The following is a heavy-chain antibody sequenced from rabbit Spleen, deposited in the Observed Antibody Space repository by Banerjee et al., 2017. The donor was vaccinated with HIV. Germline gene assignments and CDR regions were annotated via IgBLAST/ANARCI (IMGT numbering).Heavy chain of an antibody. CDR3: ARDSGSSFSSYGMDL. V-gene: IGHV1S40*01. Sequence: QSLEESGGDLVKPGASLTLTCTASGVSFSISSYMCWVRQAPGKGLEWIACIDAGSSGFTYFATWAKGRFTISKTSSTTVTLRMTRLTAADTATYFCARDSGSSFSSYGMDLWGQGTLVTVS. CDR2: IDAGSSGFT. J-gene: IGHJ6*01. D-gene: IGHD8-1*01. CDR1: GVSFSISSY.